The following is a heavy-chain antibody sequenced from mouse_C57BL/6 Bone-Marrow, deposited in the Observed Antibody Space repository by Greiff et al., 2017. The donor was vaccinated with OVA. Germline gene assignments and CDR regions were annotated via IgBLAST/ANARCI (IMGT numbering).Heavy chain of an antibody. CDR3: ARRLRAWFAY. Sequence: QVQLKQPGAELVRPGTSVKLSCKASGYTFTSYWMHWVKQRPGQGLEWIGVIDPSDSYTNYNQKFKGKATLTVDTSSSTAYMQLSSLTSEDSAVYYCARRLRAWFAYWGQVTLVTVSA. CDR1: GYTFTSYW. CDR2: IDPSDSYT. V-gene: IGHV1-59*01. D-gene: IGHD3-2*02. J-gene: IGHJ3*01.